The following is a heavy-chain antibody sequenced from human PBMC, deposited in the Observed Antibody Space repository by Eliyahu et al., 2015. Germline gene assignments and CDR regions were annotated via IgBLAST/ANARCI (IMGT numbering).Heavy chain of an antibody. CDR3: ARNLGYCSSTSCNWFDP. CDR2: IIPILGIA. CDR1: GGTFSSYA. D-gene: IGHD2-2*01. Sequence: QVQLVQSGAEVKKPGSSVKVPCKASGGTFSSYAXSWVRQAPGQGLEWMGRIIPILGIANYAQKFQGRVTITADKSTSTAYMELSSLRSEDTAVYYCARNLGYCSSTSCNWFDPWGQGTLVTVSS. V-gene: IGHV1-69*04. J-gene: IGHJ5*02.